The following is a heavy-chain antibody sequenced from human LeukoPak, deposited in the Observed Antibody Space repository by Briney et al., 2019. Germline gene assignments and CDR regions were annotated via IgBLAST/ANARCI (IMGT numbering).Heavy chain of an antibody. V-gene: IGHV4-59*01. CDR2: IYYSGSA. D-gene: IGHD6-19*01. CDR1: GDSISSYY. CDR3: ARDVIAVAGNFDY. Sequence: SETLSLTCSVSGDSISSYYWSWIRQPPGKGLEWIGYIYYSGSANYSPSLKSRVTMSVDTSKNQFSLKLRSVTAADTAVYYCARDVIAVAGNFDYWGQGTLVTVSS. J-gene: IGHJ4*02.